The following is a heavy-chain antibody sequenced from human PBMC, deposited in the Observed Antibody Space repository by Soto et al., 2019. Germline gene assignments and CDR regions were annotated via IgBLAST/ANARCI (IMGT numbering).Heavy chain of an antibody. CDR1: GGSISSYY. Sequence: PSETLSLTCTVSGGSISSYYWSWIRQPPGKGLEWIGYIYYSGSTNYNPSLKSRVTISVDTSKNQFSLKLSSVTAADTAVYYCARDKGGITFGGVIVIRDDDAFDIWGQGTMVTVS. J-gene: IGHJ3*02. CDR3: ARDKGGITFGGVIVIRDDDAFDI. D-gene: IGHD3-16*02. CDR2: IYYSGST. V-gene: IGHV4-59*01.